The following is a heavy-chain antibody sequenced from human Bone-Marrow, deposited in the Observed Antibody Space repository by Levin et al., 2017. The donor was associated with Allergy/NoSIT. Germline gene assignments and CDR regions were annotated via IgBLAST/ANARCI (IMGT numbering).Heavy chain of an antibody. D-gene: IGHD3-22*01. CDR2: SWFDGSTT. CDR1: GFIFSGYV. Sequence: GGSLRLSCAASGFIFSGYVIHWVRQAPGKGLEWLAVSWFDGSTTYYADSVKGRFTISRDNSKNTLHLQMNSLRVEDTAVYYCVRGAGDDTAGYYFDSWGQGTLVTVSS. V-gene: IGHV3-33*01. J-gene: IGHJ4*02. CDR3: VRGAGDDTAGYYFDS.